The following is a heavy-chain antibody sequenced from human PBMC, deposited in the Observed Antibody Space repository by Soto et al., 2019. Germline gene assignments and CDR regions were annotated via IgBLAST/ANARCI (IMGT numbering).Heavy chain of an antibody. CDR3: ARIPYYNSGTIFDY. V-gene: IGHV3-53*01. CDR1: GFTVTSNY. J-gene: IGHJ4*02. D-gene: IGHD3-10*01. Sequence: GGSLRLSCAASGFTVTSNYMSWVRQAAGRGLEWVSVIYAGSITFYADSVKGRFTISRDSSKNSLYLEMNSLRAEDTAVYYCARIPYYNSGTIFDYWGQGTLVTVSS. CDR2: IYAGSIT.